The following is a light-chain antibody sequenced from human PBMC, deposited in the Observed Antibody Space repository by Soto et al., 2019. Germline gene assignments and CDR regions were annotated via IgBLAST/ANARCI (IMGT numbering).Light chain of an antibody. V-gene: IGKV3-15*01. CDR3: QQYYYWPT. CDR2: SAS. J-gene: IGKJ1*01. Sequence: EIVMTQSPATLSVSPGERATLSCRASQSVGSNLAWYQQRPGQAPRLLIHSASTRATDIPARFSGSGSGTEFALTVSSLQSEDFAIYYCQQYYYWPTFGQGTKV. CDR1: QSVGSN.